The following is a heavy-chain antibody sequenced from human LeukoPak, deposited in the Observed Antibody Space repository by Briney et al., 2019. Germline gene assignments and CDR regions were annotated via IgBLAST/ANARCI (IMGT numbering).Heavy chain of an antibody. CDR1: GGSISSSSYY. D-gene: IGHD3-22*01. CDR2: IYYSGST. Sequence: SETLSLTCTVSGGSISSSSYYWGWIRQPPGKGLEWIGSIYYSGSTYYNPSLKSRVTISVDTSKNQFSLKLSSVTAADTAVYYCARGGIMGSGYYYRKYYFDYWGQGTLVTVSS. CDR3: ARGGIMGSGYYYRKYYFDY. V-gene: IGHV4-39*07. J-gene: IGHJ4*02.